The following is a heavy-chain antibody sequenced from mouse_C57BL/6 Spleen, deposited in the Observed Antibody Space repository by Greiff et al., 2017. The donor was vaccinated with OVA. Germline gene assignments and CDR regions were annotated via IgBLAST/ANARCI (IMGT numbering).Heavy chain of an antibody. CDR2: IWSGGST. V-gene: IGHV2-2*01. Sequence: QVQLQQSGPGLVQPSQSLSITCTVSGFSLTSYGVHWVRQSPGKGLERLGVIWSGGSTDYNAAFISRLSISKDNSKSQVFFKMNSLQADDTAIYYCARDHYYGSSYWYFDVWGTGTTVTVSS. D-gene: IGHD1-1*01. J-gene: IGHJ1*03. CDR3: ARDHYYGSSYWYFDV. CDR1: GFSLTSYG.